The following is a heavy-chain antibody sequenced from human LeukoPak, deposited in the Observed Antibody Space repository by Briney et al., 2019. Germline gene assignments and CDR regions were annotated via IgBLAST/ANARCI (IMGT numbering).Heavy chain of an antibody. Sequence: SQTLSLICTVSGGSISSGGYYWSWIRQHPGKGPEWIGNIHYSGGTYGNPSLKSRATMSVDTSKNQFSLRLTSVTAADTAVYYCARDRQLSFGVVIPRWFDPWGQGTLVTVSS. CDR1: GGSISSGGYY. D-gene: IGHD3-3*01. CDR2: IHYSGGT. J-gene: IGHJ5*02. CDR3: ARDRQLSFGVVIPRWFDP. V-gene: IGHV4-31*03.